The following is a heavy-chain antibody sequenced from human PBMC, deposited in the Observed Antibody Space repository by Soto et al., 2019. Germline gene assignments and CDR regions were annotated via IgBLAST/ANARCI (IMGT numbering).Heavy chain of an antibody. CDR1: GGPFSSSA. CDR2: MITLFGAA. D-gene: IGHD3-10*01. CDR3: ARDAVYYGSVPNWGFDY. J-gene: IGHJ4*02. Sequence: QVQLVQSGAEVKKPGSSVMVSCKASGGPFSSSAISWVRQAPGHGLEWMGGMITLFGAANYAHQFQGRVSITADESTSTAYKELSSLRSEDTAVYYCARDAVYYGSVPNWGFDYWGQGTLVTVSS. V-gene: IGHV1-69*01.